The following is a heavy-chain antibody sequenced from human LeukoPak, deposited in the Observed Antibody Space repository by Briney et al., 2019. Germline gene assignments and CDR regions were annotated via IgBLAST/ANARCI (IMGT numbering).Heavy chain of an antibody. CDR2: IYYSGST. V-gene: IGHV4-39*01. D-gene: IGHD6-13*01. J-gene: IGHJ4*02. CDR3: ARQKPAPGTYYFDH. Sequence: SETLSLTCTVSGGSISSSSYYWGWIRQPPGKGLEWIGSIYYSGSTNYNPSLKSRVTMALDTSQRQFSLTLTSVTTADTAVYYCARQKPAPGTYYFDHWGQGTPVTVSS. CDR1: GGSISSSSYY.